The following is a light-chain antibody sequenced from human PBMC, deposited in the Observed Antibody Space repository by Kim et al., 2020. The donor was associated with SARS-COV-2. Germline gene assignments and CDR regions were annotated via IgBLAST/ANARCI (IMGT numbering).Light chain of an antibody. Sequence: DIQMTQSPSSLSASVGDRVTITCRASQNIRNYVNWYQQKPGRAPSLPIYAASSLQSGVPSRFSGGGSGTDFTLTISSLQSEDSASYYCQQSYTTPRTFGQGTKVDIK. J-gene: IGKJ1*01. V-gene: IGKV1-39*01. CDR1: QNIRNY. CDR2: AAS. CDR3: QQSYTTPRT.